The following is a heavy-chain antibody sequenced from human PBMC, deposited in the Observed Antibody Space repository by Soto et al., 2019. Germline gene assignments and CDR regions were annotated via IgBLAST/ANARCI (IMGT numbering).Heavy chain of an antibody. Sequence: GGSLRLSCAASGFTFSTYAMSWVRQAPGKGLEWVSAISGSGGGTYYADSVKGRFTISRDNSKNTLYLQLNSLRGEDTAVYYCAKVLGCGWSPDSWGQGTLVTVSS. V-gene: IGHV3-23*01. CDR2: ISGSGGGT. CDR1: GFTFSTYA. D-gene: IGHD6-19*01. CDR3: AKVLGCGWSPDS. J-gene: IGHJ4*02.